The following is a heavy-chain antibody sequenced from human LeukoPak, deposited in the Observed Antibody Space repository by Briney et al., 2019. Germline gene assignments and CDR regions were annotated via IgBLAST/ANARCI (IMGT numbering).Heavy chain of an antibody. Sequence: TTSETLSLTCTVSGGSFEHYFWSWIRQPPGKGLEWIGYVYYSGSTDYSPSLKSRLTISADTSKNQFSLKLTSVTAADTAVYYCARGQTGAAALDFWGPGSLVTVSS. CDR2: VYYSGST. D-gene: IGHD2-2*01. J-gene: IGHJ4*02. V-gene: IGHV4-59*12. CDR3: ARGQTGAAALDF. CDR1: GGSFEHYF.